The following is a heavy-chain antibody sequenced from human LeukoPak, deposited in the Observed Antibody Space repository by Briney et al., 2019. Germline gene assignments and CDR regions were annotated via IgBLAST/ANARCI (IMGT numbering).Heavy chain of an antibody. CDR3: ARRAGAYSHPYDY. CDR1: GFTFTSYW. J-gene: IGHJ4*02. Sequence: GGSLRLSCAASGFTFTSYWMSWVRQAPGKGLEWVSFIYSDNTHYSDSVKGRFTISRDNSKNTLYLQMNSLRAEDTAVYYCARRAGAYSHPYDYWGQGTLVTVSS. V-gene: IGHV3-53*01. CDR2: IYSDNT. D-gene: IGHD4/OR15-4a*01.